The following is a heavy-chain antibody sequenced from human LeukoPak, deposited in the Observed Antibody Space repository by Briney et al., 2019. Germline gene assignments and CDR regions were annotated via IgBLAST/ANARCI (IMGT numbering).Heavy chain of an antibody. CDR1: GGTFSSYT. D-gene: IGHD2-15*01. CDR3: ARVCSGGSCYDSGT. V-gene: IGHV1-69*02. CDR2: IIPILGIA. J-gene: IGHJ5*02. Sequence: SVKVSCKASGGTFSSYTISWVRQAPGQGLEWMGRIIPILGIANYAQKFQGRVTITADKSTSTAYKELSSLRSEDTAVYYCARVCSGGSCYDSGTWGQGTLVTVSS.